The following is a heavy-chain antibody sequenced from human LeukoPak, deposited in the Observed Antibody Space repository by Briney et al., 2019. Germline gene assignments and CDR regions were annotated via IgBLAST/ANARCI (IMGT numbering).Heavy chain of an antibody. J-gene: IGHJ4*02. Sequence: GGSLRLSCAASGFTFSSYGMHWVRQAPGKGLEWVAVISYDGSNKYYADSVKGRFTISRDNSKNTLYLQMTSLRAEDTAVYYCAKARNGDPPYYFDYWGQGTLVTVSS. CDR1: GFTFSSYG. D-gene: IGHD4-17*01. V-gene: IGHV3-30*18. CDR2: ISYDGSNK. CDR3: AKARNGDPPYYFDY.